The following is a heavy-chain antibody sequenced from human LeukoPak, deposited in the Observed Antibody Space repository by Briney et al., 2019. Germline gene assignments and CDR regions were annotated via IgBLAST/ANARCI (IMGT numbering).Heavy chain of an antibody. CDR2: ISGSGGST. J-gene: IGHJ4*02. D-gene: IGHD2-15*01. CDR3: AKGRACSGGSCYYDY. Sequence: GGSLRLSCAASGFTFSSYAMSWVRQAPGKGLEWVSAISGSGGSTYYADSVKGRFTISRDNSKNTLYLQMNSLRAEDTAVYYCAKGRACSGGSCYYDYWGQGTLVTVSS. CDR1: GFTFSSYA. V-gene: IGHV3-23*01.